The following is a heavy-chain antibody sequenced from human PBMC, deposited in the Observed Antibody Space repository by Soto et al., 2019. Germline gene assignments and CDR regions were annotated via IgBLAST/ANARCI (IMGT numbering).Heavy chain of an antibody. J-gene: IGHJ6*03. D-gene: IGHD2-2*01. CDR1: GGSFSSYT. CDR3: ARDRYCSSTSCSTFYYYYYMDV. Sequence: SLKVSCKASGGSFSSYTISWVRQAPGQGLEWMGRIIPILGIANYAQKFQGRVTITADKSTSTAYMELSSLRSEDTAVYYCARDRYCSSTSCSTFYYYYYMDVWGKGTTVTVSS. CDR2: IIPILGIA. V-gene: IGHV1-69*04.